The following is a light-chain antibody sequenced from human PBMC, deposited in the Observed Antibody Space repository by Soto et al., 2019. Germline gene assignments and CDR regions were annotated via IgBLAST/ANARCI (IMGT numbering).Light chain of an antibody. CDR1: QSVSSSY. CDR2: GAS. J-gene: IGKJ4*01. Sequence: EIVLTQSPGTVSLSPGERATLSCRASQSVSSSYLAWYQQKPGQAPRLLFYGASSRAIGIPDRFSGSGSGTDFALTISRLEPEDFAVYYCQQYGSSPLTFGGGTKVEIK. V-gene: IGKV3-20*01. CDR3: QQYGSSPLT.